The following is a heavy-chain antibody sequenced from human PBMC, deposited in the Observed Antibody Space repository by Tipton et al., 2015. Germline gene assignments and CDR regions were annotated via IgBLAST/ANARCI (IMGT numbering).Heavy chain of an antibody. CDR3: AGDLYTFGGVIVEYYYYGLDV. CDR2: IWYDGSNK. V-gene: IGHV3-33*08. J-gene: IGHJ6*02. D-gene: IGHD3-16*02. CDR1: GFIFSSYG. Sequence: SLRLSCAASGFIFSSYGMHWVRQAPGKGLEWVAVIWYDGSNKYYADSVKGRFTISRDNSKNTLYLQMNSLRAEDTALYYCAGDLYTFGGVIVEYYYYGLDVWGQGTTVTVSS.